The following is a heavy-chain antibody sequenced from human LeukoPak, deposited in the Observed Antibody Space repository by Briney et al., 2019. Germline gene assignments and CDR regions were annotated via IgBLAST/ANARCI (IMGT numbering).Heavy chain of an antibody. CDR2: IYYSGST. V-gene: IGHV4-30-4*08. CDR3: ARQVLEWLLPAFDY. Sequence: SQTLSLTCTVSGGSISSGDYYWSWLRQPPGKGLEWIGYIYYSGSTYYNPSLKSRVTISVDTSKNQFSLKLSSVTAADTAVYYCARQVLEWLLPAFDYWGQGTLVTVSS. CDR1: GGSISSGDYY. D-gene: IGHD3-3*01. J-gene: IGHJ4*02.